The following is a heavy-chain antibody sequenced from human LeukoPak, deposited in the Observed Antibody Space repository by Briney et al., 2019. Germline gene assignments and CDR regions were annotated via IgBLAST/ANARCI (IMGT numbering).Heavy chain of an antibody. V-gene: IGHV3-21*01. J-gene: IGHJ4*02. D-gene: IGHD3-10*01. CDR3: ASYGSGSYSLDY. CDR2: ISSSSSYI. CDR1: GFTFSSYS. Sequence: GGSLRLSCAASGFTFSSYSMNWVRQAPGKGREWVSSISSSSSYIYYADSVKGRFTISRDNAKNSLYLQMNSLRAEDTAVYYCASYGSGSYSLDYWGQGTLVTVSS.